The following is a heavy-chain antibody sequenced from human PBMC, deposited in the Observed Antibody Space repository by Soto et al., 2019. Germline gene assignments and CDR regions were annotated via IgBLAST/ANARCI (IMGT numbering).Heavy chain of an antibody. V-gene: IGHV1-69*13. Sequence: GASVKVSCKASGGTFSSYAISWVRQAPGQGLEWMGGIIPILGTANYAQKFQGRVTITADESTSTAYMELNSLRSEDTAVYYCARRGRGYSYGHLWYYYGMDVWGQGTTVTVSS. J-gene: IGHJ6*02. D-gene: IGHD5-18*01. CDR2: IIPILGTA. CDR1: GGTFSSYA. CDR3: ARRGRGYSYGHLWYYYGMDV.